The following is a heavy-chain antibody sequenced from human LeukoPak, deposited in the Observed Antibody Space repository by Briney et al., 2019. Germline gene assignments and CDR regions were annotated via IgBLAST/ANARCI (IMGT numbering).Heavy chain of an antibody. Sequence: ASVKVSCKASGYTFTSYGISWVRQAPGQGLEWMGWISAYNGNTNYAQKLQGRVTMTTDTSTSTAYMELRSLRSDDTAVYYCARDQIKRLTVRMGSSFDYWGQGTLVTVSS. CDR1: GYTFTSYG. D-gene: IGHD3-10*01. CDR3: ARDQIKRLTVRMGSSFDY. J-gene: IGHJ4*02. V-gene: IGHV1-18*01. CDR2: ISAYNGNT.